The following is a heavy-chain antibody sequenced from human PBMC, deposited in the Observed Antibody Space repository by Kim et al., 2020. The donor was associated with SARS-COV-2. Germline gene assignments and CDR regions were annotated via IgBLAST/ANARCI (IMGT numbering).Heavy chain of an antibody. CDR2: ISSSSSYI. Sequence: GGSLRLSCAASGFTFSSYTMNWVRQAPGQGLEWVSSISSSSSYIYSADSVKGRFTISRDNAKNSLYLQMNSLRAEDTAVYYCVRDLRDLCGPGDYWGQG. D-gene: IGHD3-10*02. V-gene: IGHV3-21*01. J-gene: IGHJ4*02. CDR1: GFTFSSYT. CDR3: VRDLRDLCGPGDY.